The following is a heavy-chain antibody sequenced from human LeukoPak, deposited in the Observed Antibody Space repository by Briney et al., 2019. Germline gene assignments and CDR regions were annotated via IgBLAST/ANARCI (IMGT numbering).Heavy chain of an antibody. CDR1: GYTFTDYA. CDR3: ARSNPYYYGMDV. J-gene: IGHJ6*02. CDR2: INAGSGNL. V-gene: IGHV1-3*01. Sequence: ASVKVSCKASGYTFTDYAIHWVRQAPGQRLEWMGWINAGSGNLKYSQKFQGRVTITADKSTSTAYMELSSLRSEDTAVYYCARSNPYYYGMDVWGQGTTVTVSS.